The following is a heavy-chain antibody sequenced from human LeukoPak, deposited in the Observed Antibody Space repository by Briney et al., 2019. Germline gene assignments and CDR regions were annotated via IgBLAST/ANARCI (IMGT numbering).Heavy chain of an antibody. CDR2: IRYDGSNK. CDR3: ASPHGLAGTDSFDI. CDR1: GFTFSSYG. J-gene: IGHJ3*02. V-gene: IGHV3-30*02. D-gene: IGHD6-13*01. Sequence: GGSLRLSCAASGFTFSSYGMHWVRQAPGKGLEWVAFIRYDGSNKYYADSVKGRFTISRDNSKNTLYLQMNSLRAEDTAVYYCASPHGLAGTDSFDIWGQGTMVTVSS.